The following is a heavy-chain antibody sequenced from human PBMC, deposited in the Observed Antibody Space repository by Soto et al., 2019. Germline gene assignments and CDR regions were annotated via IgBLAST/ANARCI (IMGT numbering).Heavy chain of an antibody. CDR2: IDHSGST. Sequence: PSETLSLTCAVYGGSFSGYYWSWIRQPPGKGLEWIGEIDHSGSTNYNPSLKSRVTISVDTSKNQFSLKLSSVTAADTAVYYCARGRIWFGELLVYYYYGMDVWGQGTTVTVS. D-gene: IGHD3-10*01. CDR3: ARGRIWFGELLVYYYYGMDV. V-gene: IGHV4-34*01. CDR1: GGSFSGYY. J-gene: IGHJ6*02.